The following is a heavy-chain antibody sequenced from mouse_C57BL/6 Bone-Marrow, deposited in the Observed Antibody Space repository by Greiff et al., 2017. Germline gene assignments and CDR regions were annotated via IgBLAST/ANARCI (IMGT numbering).Heavy chain of an antibody. D-gene: IGHD2-4*01. CDR3: ARREAMITTSYYAMDY. Sequence: QVQLQQPGAELVMPGASVKLSCKASGYTFTSYWMHWVKQRPGQGLEWIGEIDPSDSYTNYNQKFKVKSTLTVDKSSSTAYMQLSSLTSEDSAVXYCARREAMITTSYYAMDYWGQGTSVTVSS. V-gene: IGHV1-69*01. CDR2: IDPSDSYT. CDR1: GYTFTSYW. J-gene: IGHJ4*01.